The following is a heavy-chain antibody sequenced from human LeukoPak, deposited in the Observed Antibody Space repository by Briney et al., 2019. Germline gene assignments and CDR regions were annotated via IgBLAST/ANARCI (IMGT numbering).Heavy chain of an antibody. D-gene: IGHD2-8*01. J-gene: IGHJ5*02. V-gene: IGHV3-11*01. CDR3: ARDFGYCTSGVCSNWFDP. CDR2: ISSSGSTI. CDR1: GFTFSDYY. Sequence: GGSLRLSCAASGFTFSDYYMSWIRQAPGKGLEWVSYISSSGSTIYYADSVKCRFTISRDNAKNSLYLQMNSLRAEDTAVYYCARDFGYCTSGVCSNWFDPWGQGTLVTVSS.